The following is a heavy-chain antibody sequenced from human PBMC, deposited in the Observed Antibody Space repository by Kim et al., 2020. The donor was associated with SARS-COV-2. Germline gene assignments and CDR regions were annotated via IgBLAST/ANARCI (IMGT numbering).Heavy chain of an antibody. D-gene: IGHD6-19*01. CDR3: AKFDGVAVAIFYYYGMDV. Sequence: VKGRFTNSRDNSKNTLYLQMNSLRAEDTAVYCCAKFDGVAVAIFYYYGMDVWGQGTTVTVSS. V-gene: IGHV3-23*01. J-gene: IGHJ6*02.